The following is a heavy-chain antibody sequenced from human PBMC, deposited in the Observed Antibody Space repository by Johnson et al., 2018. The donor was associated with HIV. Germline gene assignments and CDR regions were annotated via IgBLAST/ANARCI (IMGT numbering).Heavy chain of an antibody. Sequence: WVSAITIDGDDTNYADSVKGRFIISRDNSKDMLYLQMNSLRAEDTAVYYCAKGGEVWYGAFDFWGQGTMAIVSS. CDR3: AKGGEVWYGAFDF. CDR2: ITIDGDDT. J-gene: IGHJ3*01. V-gene: IGHV3-NL1*01. D-gene: IGHD6-13*01.